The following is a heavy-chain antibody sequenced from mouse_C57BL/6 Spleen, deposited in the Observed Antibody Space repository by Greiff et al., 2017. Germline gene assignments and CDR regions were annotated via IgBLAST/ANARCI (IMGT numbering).Heavy chain of an antibody. V-gene: IGHV3-6*01. D-gene: IGHD1-1*01. CDR3: ARNDYGSFNYVEY. J-gene: IGHJ2*01. CDR1: GYSITSGYY. CDR2: ISNDGSN. Sequence: EVQLQESGPGLVKPSQSLSLTCSVTGYSITSGYYWYWIRQFPGNKLEWMGYISNDGSNNYNPSRKNRISITRDTSKNQFFLKLNSVTTEEPATYYCARNDYGSFNYVEYGDQGTTLTVSS.